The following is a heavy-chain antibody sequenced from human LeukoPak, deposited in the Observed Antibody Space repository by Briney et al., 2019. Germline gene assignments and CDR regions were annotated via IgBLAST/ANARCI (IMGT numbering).Heavy chain of an antibody. CDR2: IYYSGST. Sequence: PSETLSLTCTVSGGSISSSSYYWGWIRQPPGKGLEWIGYIYYSGSTNYNPSLKSRVTISVDTSKNQFSLKLSSVTAADTAVYYCASAYDSSDLFDYWGQGTLVTVSS. D-gene: IGHD3-22*01. J-gene: IGHJ4*02. CDR1: GGSISSSSYY. CDR3: ASAYDSSDLFDY. V-gene: IGHV4-61*05.